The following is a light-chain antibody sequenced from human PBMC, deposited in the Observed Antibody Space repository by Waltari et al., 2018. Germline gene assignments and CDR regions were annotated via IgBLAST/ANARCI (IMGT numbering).Light chain of an antibody. CDR1: SSDVGGYNY. Sequence: QSAPTQPPSVSGSPGQSVTISCTGTSSDVGGYNYVSWYQQHPDRAPKLMIYGVTNGASGVSGRFSGSKSGNTASLTISGLQAEDEADYYCCSYTTSSTFLFGGGTRLTVL. J-gene: IGLJ2*01. V-gene: IGLV2-14*03. CDR2: GVT. CDR3: CSYTTSSTFL.